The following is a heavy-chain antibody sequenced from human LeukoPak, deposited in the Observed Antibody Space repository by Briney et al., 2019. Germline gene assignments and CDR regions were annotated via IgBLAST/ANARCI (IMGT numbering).Heavy chain of an antibody. J-gene: IGHJ6*03. CDR3: AKDSAFYYIDV. CDR1: GFTFNNYG. V-gene: IGHV3-30*02. D-gene: IGHD3-10*01. CDR2: IRYNGNNQ. Sequence: GGSLRLSCAASGFTFNNYGMHWVRQAPGKGLEGVAFIRYNGNNQYYADSVKGRFTISRDNSKNTLYLRMNSLKGDDTAVYYCAKDSAFYYIDVWGKGTTVIISS.